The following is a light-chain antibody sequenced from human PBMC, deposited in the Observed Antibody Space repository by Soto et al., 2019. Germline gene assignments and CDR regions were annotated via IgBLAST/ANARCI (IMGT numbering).Light chain of an antibody. V-gene: IGKV3-20*01. J-gene: IGKJ1*01. CDR3: QQYGISGT. CDR2: GAS. Sequence: EIVFTQYPDTKSLSPGERATLSCRASQSVSNNYLAWYQQKPGQAPRLLIYGASNRATGIPDRFSGSGSGTDFTLTISRLEPEDFAVYYCQQYGISGTFGQGTKVDIK. CDR1: QSVSNNY.